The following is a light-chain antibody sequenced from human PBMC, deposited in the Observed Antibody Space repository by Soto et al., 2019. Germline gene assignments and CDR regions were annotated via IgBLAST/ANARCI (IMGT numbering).Light chain of an antibody. CDR2: WAS. CDR3: QQYYTTPLT. Sequence: DIVMTQSPDSLTVSLGERATINCKSSQSVLYSSNNNNYLAWYQQKPGQPPKLLFYWASTRESGVPDRFSGSGSRTDFTLTINSLQAEDVAVYYCQQYYTTPLTFGGGTKVEIK. V-gene: IGKV4-1*01. J-gene: IGKJ4*01. CDR1: QSVLYSSNNNNY.